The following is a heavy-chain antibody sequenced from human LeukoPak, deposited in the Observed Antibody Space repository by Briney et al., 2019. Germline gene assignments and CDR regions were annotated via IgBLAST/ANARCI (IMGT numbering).Heavy chain of an antibody. Sequence: SGGSLRLSCAASGFTSSNYWVHWVRQAPGKGLVWVSRINRDGSTTNYADSVKGRFTVSRDNAKNTLNLQMNSLGAEDTAVYYCARDKKSGESSEIDYWGQGTLVTVSS. J-gene: IGHJ4*02. CDR3: ARDKKSGESSEIDY. CDR2: INRDGSTT. CDR1: GFTSSNYW. D-gene: IGHD3-10*01. V-gene: IGHV3-74*01.